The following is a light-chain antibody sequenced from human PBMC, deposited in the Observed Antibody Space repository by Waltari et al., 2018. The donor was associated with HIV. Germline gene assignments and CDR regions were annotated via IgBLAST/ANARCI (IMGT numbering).Light chain of an antibody. CDR2: VTSDGSH. J-gene: IGLJ3*02. CDR1: SGHRSYA. Sequence: QLVLTQAPSASASLGASVKLTCNLSSGHRSYAIAWHQQQPEKGPHYLMKVTSDGSHRKGDGIPDRFSGSSSGAERYLTISSLQSEDEAAYYCQTWGTGIRVFGGGTKLTVL. CDR3: QTWGTGIRV. V-gene: IGLV4-69*01.